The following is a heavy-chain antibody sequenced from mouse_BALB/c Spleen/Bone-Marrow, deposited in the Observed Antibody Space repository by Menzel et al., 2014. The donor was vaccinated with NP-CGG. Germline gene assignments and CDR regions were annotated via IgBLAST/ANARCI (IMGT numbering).Heavy chain of an antibody. D-gene: IGHD2-1*01. V-gene: IGHV5-6*01. J-gene: IGHJ4*01. CDR1: GLTISSYG. CDR2: IITGAGYI. Sequence: EAQLYQAAGDLVWPGGCLKLSCAASGLTISSYGMSWVRQTLDKRLDWVATIITGAGYIYYSYCVKGRLTISRGNAKNNLYLQTSSLKSEDTATIYGAKHRHGNAVSYYAMDYWGQGTSVTVPS. CDR3: AKHRHGNAVSYYAMDY.